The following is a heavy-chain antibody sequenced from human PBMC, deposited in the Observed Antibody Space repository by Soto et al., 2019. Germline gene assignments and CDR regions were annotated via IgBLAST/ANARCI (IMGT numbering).Heavy chain of an antibody. CDR1: GDSFSNYW. CDR3: ARHGWTGSAYYYGMDV. V-gene: IGHV5-51*01. CDR2: IYAGDSDT. Sequence: PGESLKISCKGSGDSFSNYWIGWVRKMPGKGLEWMGIIYAGDSDTRYSPSFQGQVTISADKSISTAYLQWSSLKASDTAMYYCARHGWTGSAYYYGMDVWGQGTTVTVSS. J-gene: IGHJ6*02. D-gene: IGHD3-9*01.